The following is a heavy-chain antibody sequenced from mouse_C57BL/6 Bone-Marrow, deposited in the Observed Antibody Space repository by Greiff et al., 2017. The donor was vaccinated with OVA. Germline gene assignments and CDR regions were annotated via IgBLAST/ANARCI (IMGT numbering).Heavy chain of an antibody. CDR1: GFSLTDYG. V-gene: IGHV2-6-5*01. CDR3: AKHATATPPYWYFDV. Sequence: VHLVESGPGLVAPSQSLSITCTVSGFSLTDYGVSWIRQPPGKGLEWLGVIWGGGSTYYNSALKSRLSISKDNSKSQVFLKMNSLQTDDTAMYYCAKHATATPPYWYFDVWGAGTTVTVSS. D-gene: IGHD1-2*01. J-gene: IGHJ1*01. CDR2: IWGGGST.